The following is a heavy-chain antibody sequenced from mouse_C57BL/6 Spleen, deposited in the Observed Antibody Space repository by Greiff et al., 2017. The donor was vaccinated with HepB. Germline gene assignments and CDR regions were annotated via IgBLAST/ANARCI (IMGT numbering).Heavy chain of an antibody. J-gene: IGHJ2*01. Sequence: VQLQQSGAVLVRPGASVKMSCKASGYTFTSYTMHWVNQRPGQGLEWIGYINPSSGYTKYNQKYKDKATLTADKSSSTAYMQLRSLTSEDSAVYCCARTHGRWCQCTALTVSS. CDR1: GYTFTSYT. V-gene: IGHV1-4*01. D-gene: IGHD4-1*01. CDR3: ARTHGR. CDR2: INPSSGYT.